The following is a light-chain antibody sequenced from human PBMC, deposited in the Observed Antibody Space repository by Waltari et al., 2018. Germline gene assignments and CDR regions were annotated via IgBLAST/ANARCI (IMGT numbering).Light chain of an antibody. CDR1: PRVFYYSDNRNY. V-gene: IGKV4-1*01. CDR3: QQYYSAPPWT. J-gene: IGKJ1*01. Sequence: DFVLTQSPEFLAVSLGEMATINCRSIPRVFYYSDNRNYLAWYQQKPGQPPKLLISWASTRRSGVPDRFSGSGSGTDFTLTINALQAEDVAVYYCQQYYSAPPWTFGQGTKVEIK. CDR2: WAS.